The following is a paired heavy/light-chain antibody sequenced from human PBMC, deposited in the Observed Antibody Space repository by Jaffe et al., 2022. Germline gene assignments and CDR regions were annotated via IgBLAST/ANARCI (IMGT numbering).Light chain of an antibody. CDR3: QQYYSTPFMYT. CDR2: WAS. V-gene: IGKV4-1*01. J-gene: IGKJ2*01. CDR1: QSVLYSSNNKNY. Sequence: DIVMTQSPDSLAVSLGERATINCKSSQSVLYSSNNKNYLAWYQQKPGQPPKLLIYWASTRESGVPDRFSGSGSGTDFTLTISSLQAEDVAVYYCQQYYSTPFMYTFGQGTRLEIK.
Heavy chain of an antibody. J-gene: IGHJ4*02. CDR3: ARLSSCSGGSCYSRSPNFDY. CDR2: IYYSGST. V-gene: IGHV4-39*01. Sequence: QLQLQESGPGLVKPSETLSLTCTVSGGSISSSSYYWGWIRQPPGKGLEWIGSIYYSGSTYYNPSLKSRVTISVDTSKNQFSLKVNSVTAADTAVYYCARLSSCSGGSCYSRSPNFDYWGQGILVTVSS. CDR1: GGSISSSSYY. D-gene: IGHD2-15*01.